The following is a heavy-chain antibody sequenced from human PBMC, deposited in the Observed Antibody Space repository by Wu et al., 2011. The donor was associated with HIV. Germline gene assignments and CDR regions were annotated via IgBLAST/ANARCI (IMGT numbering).Heavy chain of an antibody. CDR2: ITPIFGEA. J-gene: IGHJ3*02. V-gene: IGHV1-69*15. Sequence: QGQLEQSGGEVKKPGSSVKVSCKASGGAFSSYGFTWVRQVPGQGLEWVGRITPIFGEAQYGQQFQGRVTITADESKSTVYMEMSSLTSDDTGVYYCTSDWRGNDAAFDIWGQGTMVIVSS. D-gene: IGHD1-1*01. CDR3: TSDWRGNDAAFDI. CDR1: GGAFSSYG.